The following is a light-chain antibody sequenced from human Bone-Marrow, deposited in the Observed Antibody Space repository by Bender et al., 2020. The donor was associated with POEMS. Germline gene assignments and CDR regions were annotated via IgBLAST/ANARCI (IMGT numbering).Light chain of an antibody. CDR1: SSKFGSYP. V-gene: IGLV1-44*01. Sequence: QSVLTQPPSASGTPGQRVTISCSGSSSKFGSYPVNWYQQLPGAAPKLVIFNNSQRPSGVPDRFSGSKSGTPASLAISGLLSDDEADFYCATWDDSLNGWVFGGGTKLTVL. CDR3: ATWDDSLNGWV. CDR2: NNS. J-gene: IGLJ3*02.